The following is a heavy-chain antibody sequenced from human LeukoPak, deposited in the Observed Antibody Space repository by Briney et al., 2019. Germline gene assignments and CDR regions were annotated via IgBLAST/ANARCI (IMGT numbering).Heavy chain of an antibody. CDR2: ISWNSANI. CDR1: GFNFDDYA. CDR3: ATVAGSSLSRNYFDP. D-gene: IGHD6-6*01. V-gene: IGHV3-9*01. J-gene: IGHJ5*02. Sequence: GRSLRLSCAASGFNFDDYAMHWVRHPPGKGLEWVSGISWNSANIGYADSVKGRFTISRDNAKNSLYLQMNSLRDEDSAFYYCATVAGSSLSRNYFDPWGQGTLVTVSS.